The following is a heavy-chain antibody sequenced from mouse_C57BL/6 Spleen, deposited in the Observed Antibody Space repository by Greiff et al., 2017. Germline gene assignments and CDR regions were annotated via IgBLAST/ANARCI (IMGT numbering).Heavy chain of an antibody. Sequence: QVQLQQPGAELVKPGASVKLSCKASGYTFTSYWMHWVQQRPGQGLEWIGMIHPNSGSTNYNAKFKSTATLTVDKSSCTAYMQLSSLTSEDSAVYYCVRHYYGSTYYAMDYWGQGTSVTVSS. J-gene: IGHJ4*01. CDR3: VRHYYGSTYYAMDY. CDR2: IHPNSGST. CDR1: GYTFTSYW. D-gene: IGHD1-1*01. V-gene: IGHV1-64*01.